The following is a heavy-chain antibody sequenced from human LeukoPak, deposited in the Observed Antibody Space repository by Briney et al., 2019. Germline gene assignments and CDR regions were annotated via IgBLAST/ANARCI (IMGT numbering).Heavy chain of an antibody. Sequence: SSETLSLTCTVSGGSISSYYWSWIRQPPGKGLEWVGYIYYSGSTNYNPSLKSRVTISVDTSKNQFSLKLSSVTAADTAVYYCARGGYGDSIGPVDYWGQGTLVTVSS. V-gene: IGHV4-59*01. D-gene: IGHD4-17*01. CDR3: ARGGYGDSIGPVDY. J-gene: IGHJ4*02. CDR1: GGSISSYY. CDR2: IYYSGST.